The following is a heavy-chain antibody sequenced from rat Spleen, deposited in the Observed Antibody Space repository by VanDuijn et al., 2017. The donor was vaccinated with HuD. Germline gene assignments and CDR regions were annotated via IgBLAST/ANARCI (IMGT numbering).Heavy chain of an antibody. Sequence: EVKLVESGGGLVQPGRSLKLSCVASGFNFTDYWMGWVRQAPGKGLEWIGEINKDSSIIDYAPSLKDKFTISRDKAQNTLYLQMSKLGSEDTAIYYCARETPPVDYWGQGVVVTVSS. CDR1: GFNFTDYW. J-gene: IGHJ2*01. V-gene: IGHV4-2*01. CDR2: INKDSSII. CDR3: ARETPPVDY.